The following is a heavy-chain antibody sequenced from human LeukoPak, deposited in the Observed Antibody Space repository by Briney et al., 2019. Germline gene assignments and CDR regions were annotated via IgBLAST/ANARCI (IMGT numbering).Heavy chain of an antibody. D-gene: IGHD3-22*01. Sequence: GSSVKVSCKASGGTFSSYAISWVRQAPGQGLEWMGWINPNSGGTNYAQKFQGRVTMTRDTSISTAYMELSRLRSDDTAVYYCARGRGSGYPFDYWGQGTLVTVSS. CDR1: GGTFSSYA. CDR2: INPNSGGT. V-gene: IGHV1-2*02. CDR3: ARGRGSGYPFDY. J-gene: IGHJ4*02.